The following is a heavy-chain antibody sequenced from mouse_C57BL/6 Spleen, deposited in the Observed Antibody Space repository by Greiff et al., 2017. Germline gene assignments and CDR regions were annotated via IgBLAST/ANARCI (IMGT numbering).Heavy chain of an antibody. D-gene: IGHD1-1*01. V-gene: IGHV5-17*01. CDR2: ISSGSSTI. J-gene: IGHJ3*01. CDR1: GFTFSDYG. Sequence: EVQRVESGGGLVKPGGSLKLSCAASGFTFSDYGMHWVRQAPEKGLEWVAYISSGSSTIYYAHTVKGRFTISRDNAKNTLFLQMTSLRSEDTAMYYCARSYYGTLFAYWGQGTLVTVSA. CDR3: ARSYYGTLFAY.